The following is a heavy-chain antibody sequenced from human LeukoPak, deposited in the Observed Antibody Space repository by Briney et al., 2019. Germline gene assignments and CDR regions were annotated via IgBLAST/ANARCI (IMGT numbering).Heavy chain of an antibody. D-gene: IGHD2-2*01. Sequence: GGSLRLSCAASGFTFSDYCMSWIRQAPGKGLEWVSYISTGGSTMYYADSVKGRFTISRDNAKNSLYLQMNSLRAEDTAMYYCAKGPIPCSSTSCPRSAFDIWGQGTMVTVSS. J-gene: IGHJ3*02. V-gene: IGHV3-11*01. CDR3: AKGPIPCSSTSCPRSAFDI. CDR1: GFTFSDYC. CDR2: ISTGGSTM.